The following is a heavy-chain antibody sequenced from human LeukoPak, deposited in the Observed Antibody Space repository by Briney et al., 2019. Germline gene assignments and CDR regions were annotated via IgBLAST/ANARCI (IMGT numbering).Heavy chain of an antibody. CDR2: VYYTGST. Sequence: KASETLSLTCSVSGGSVSNYYWSWIRQPPGEGLEWTGYVYYTGSTNYNPSLKSRVTMFEDKSKNQFSLRLYSVTVADTAVYYCARHFAYSSSSYFDYWGQGSLATVSS. J-gene: IGHJ4*02. CDR1: GGSVSNYY. D-gene: IGHD6-6*01. V-gene: IGHV4-59*08. CDR3: ARHFAYSSSSYFDY.